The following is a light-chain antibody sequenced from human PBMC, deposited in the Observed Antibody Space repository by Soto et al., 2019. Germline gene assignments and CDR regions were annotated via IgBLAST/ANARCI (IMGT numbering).Light chain of an antibody. V-gene: IGKV3-20*01. J-gene: IGKJ1*01. CDR1: ETVSSNY. CDR3: QQYNSYPWT. CDR2: DAS. Sequence: EIVLKQSPGTLSLYQGDRATLSCRASETVSSNYVAWYQQKPGQVPRLLIYDASNRATGIPDRFSGSGSGTEFTLTITCLQPDDFATYYCQQYNSYPWTFGQVTKVDIK.